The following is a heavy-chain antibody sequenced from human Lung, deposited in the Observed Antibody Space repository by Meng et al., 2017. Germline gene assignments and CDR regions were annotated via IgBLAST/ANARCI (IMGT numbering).Heavy chain of an antibody. D-gene: IGHD4-11*01. CDR3: ARGPTTMAHDFDY. Sequence: QVPLKQWGAGSLKPSETLSLTCVVSGGSFSDYYWSWIRQPPGKGLEWIGEINHSGSTNYNPSLESRATISVDTSQNNLSLKLSSVTAADSAVYYCARGPTTMAHDFDYWGQGTLVTVSS. J-gene: IGHJ4*02. CDR1: GGSFSDYY. V-gene: IGHV4-34*01. CDR2: INHSGST.